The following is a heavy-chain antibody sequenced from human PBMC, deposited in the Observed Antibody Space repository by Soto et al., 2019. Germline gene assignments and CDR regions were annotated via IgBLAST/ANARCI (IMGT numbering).Heavy chain of an antibody. Sequence: QVQLVQSGGEVKKPGASAKVSCKASGYTFTNYGFSWVRQAPGQGLEWMGWINVYSGNTNYAQKFQDRVTMTTDTFTSTAYMELRSLRSDDTAVYYCARDEYGICAYWGQGTLVTVSS. CDR1: GYTFTNYG. D-gene: IGHD4-17*01. V-gene: IGHV1-18*01. CDR3: ARDEYGICAY. J-gene: IGHJ4*02. CDR2: INVYSGNT.